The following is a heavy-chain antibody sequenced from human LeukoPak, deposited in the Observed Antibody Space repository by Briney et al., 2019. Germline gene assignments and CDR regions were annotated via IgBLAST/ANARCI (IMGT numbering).Heavy chain of an antibody. CDR1: GFTFSSYS. V-gene: IGHV3-48*04. CDR3: TRLDVTGDAVSGL. Sequence: GRSLRLSCATSGFTFSSYSMNWVRQAPGKGLDWVSYISSSSSTIYYTDSVKGRFTISRDNAKNSLYLQMNSLGAEDTAVYYCTRLDVTGDAVSGLWGRGTLVTVSS. J-gene: IGHJ2*01. D-gene: IGHD7-27*01. CDR2: ISSSSSTI.